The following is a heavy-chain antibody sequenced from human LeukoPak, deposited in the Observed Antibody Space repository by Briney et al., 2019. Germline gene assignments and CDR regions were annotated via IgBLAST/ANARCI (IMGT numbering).Heavy chain of an antibody. D-gene: IGHD3-16*02. J-gene: IGHJ4*02. V-gene: IGHV3-23*01. CDR1: GFTFSSYA. Sequence: GGSLRLSCAASGFTFSSYAMSWVRQAPGKGLEWVSAISGSGGSTYYADSVKGRFTISRDNSKNTLYLQMNSPRAEDTAVYYCAKWDYVWGSYPYWGQGTLVTVSS. CDR2: ISGSGGST. CDR3: AKWDYVWGSYPY.